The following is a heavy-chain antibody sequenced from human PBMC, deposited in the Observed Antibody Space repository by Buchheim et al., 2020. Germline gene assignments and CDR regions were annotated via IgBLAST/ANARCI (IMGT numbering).Heavy chain of an antibody. Sequence: EVQLVESGGGLVQPGGSLRLSCAASGFIFSSCWMTWVRQAPGKGLEWVANIKQDGSEKYYVDSVKGRFTISRDNAKNSLYLQMNSLRAEDTAVYYCARDLQYRGIAVAGFYWGQGTL. CDR3: ARDLQYRGIAVAGFY. V-gene: IGHV3-7*01. D-gene: IGHD6-19*01. CDR2: IKQDGSEK. J-gene: IGHJ4*02. CDR1: GFIFSSCW.